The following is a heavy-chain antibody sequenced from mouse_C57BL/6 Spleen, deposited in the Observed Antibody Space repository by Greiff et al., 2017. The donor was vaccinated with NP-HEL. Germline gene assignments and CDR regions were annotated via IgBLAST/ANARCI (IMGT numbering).Heavy chain of an antibody. D-gene: IGHD6-1*01. V-gene: IGHV7-3*01. J-gene: IGHJ2*01. CDR2: IRNKANGYTT. CDR1: GFTFTDYY. CDR3: ARYGHGFDY. Sequence: EVKLMESGGGLVQPGGSLSLSCAASGFTFTDYYMSWVRQPPGKALEWLGFIRNKANGYTTEYSASVKGRFTISRDNSQSILYLQMNALRAEDSATYYCARYGHGFDYWGQGTTLTVSS.